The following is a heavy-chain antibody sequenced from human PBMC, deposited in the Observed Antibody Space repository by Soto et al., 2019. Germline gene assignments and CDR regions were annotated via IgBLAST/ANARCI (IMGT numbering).Heavy chain of an antibody. V-gene: IGHV3-74*01. Sequence: EVQLVESGGGLVQPGGSLRLSCVASGFRFEYYWMNWVRQAPGGGLMWISRLQINGRHPAYAYSVKGRFTISRDNAKNTLYVQMNNLRVDCEGIYYCASGGDPDYWAQGTLVTVSS. CDR2: LQINGRHP. D-gene: IGHD4-17*01. CDR3: ASGGDPDY. J-gene: IGHJ4*02. CDR1: GFRFEYYW.